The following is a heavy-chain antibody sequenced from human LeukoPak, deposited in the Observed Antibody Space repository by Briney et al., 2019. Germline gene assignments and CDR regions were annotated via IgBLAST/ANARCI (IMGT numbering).Heavy chain of an antibody. J-gene: IGHJ1*01. V-gene: IGHV4-39*01. CDR1: GGSISSSSYY. CDR2: SYYSGST. CDR3: ARGEWYSSSWFEYFQH. Sequence: SETLSLTCTVSGGSISSSSYYWGWLRPPPGKGLEWIGSSYYSGSTYYNPSLKSRVTISVDTSKNQFSLKLSSVTAADTAVYYCARGEWYSSSWFEYFQHWGQGTLVTVSS. D-gene: IGHD6-13*01.